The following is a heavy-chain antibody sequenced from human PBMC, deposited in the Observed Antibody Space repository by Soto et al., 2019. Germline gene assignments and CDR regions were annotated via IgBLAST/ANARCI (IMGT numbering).Heavy chain of an antibody. CDR2: ISSSSSYI. CDR3: ARDIPYYDSSGYYLGFDY. CDR1: GFTFSSYS. J-gene: IGHJ4*02. V-gene: IGHV3-21*01. D-gene: IGHD3-22*01. Sequence: EVQLVESGGGLVKPGGSLRLSCAASGFTFSSYSMNWVRQAPGKGLEWVSSISSSSSYIYYADSVKGRFTISRDNAKNTLYLQINSLRAEDTAVYYCARDIPYYDSSGYYLGFDYWGQGTLVTVSS.